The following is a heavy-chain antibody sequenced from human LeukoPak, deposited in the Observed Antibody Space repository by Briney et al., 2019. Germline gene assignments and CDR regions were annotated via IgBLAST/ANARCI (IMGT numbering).Heavy chain of an antibody. CDR1: GFTFSSYW. Sequence: GGSLRLSCAASGFTFSSYWMHWVRQAPGKGLEWVSAISGSGGSTYYADSVKGRFTISRDNSKNTLYLQMNSLRAEDTAVYYCAKVRDSGSYGNWGQGTLVTVSS. CDR3: AKVRDSGSYGN. CDR2: ISGSGGST. D-gene: IGHD1-26*01. J-gene: IGHJ4*02. V-gene: IGHV3-23*01.